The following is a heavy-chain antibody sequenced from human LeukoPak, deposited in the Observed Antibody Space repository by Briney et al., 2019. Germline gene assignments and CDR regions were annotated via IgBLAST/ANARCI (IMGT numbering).Heavy chain of an antibody. CDR3: ARGAGTIFGVVIPSNYMDV. Sequence: GGSLRLSCVSSGFTFSSYWMHWVRQAPGKGLEWVAFIRYDGSNKYYADSVKGRFTISRDNSKNTLYLQMNSLRAEDTAVYYCARGAGTIFGVVIPSNYMDVWGKGTTVTVSS. J-gene: IGHJ6*03. CDR1: GFTFSSYW. CDR2: IRYDGSNK. V-gene: IGHV3-30*02. D-gene: IGHD3-3*01.